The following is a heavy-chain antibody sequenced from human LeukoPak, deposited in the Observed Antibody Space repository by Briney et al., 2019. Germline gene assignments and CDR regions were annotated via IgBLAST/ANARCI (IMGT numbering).Heavy chain of an antibody. CDR1: GHTFTSYD. CDR2: MNPNSGNT. Sequence: GASVKVSCKASGHTFTSYDIYWVRQATGQGLEWMGWMNPNSGNTGYAQKFQGRVTMTRNTAISTAYMELSSLRSEDTAVYYCARGPGRYCSGGSCNSLGYYGMDVWGQGTTVTVSS. CDR3: ARGPGRYCSGGSCNSLGYYGMDV. D-gene: IGHD2-15*01. V-gene: IGHV1-8*01. J-gene: IGHJ6*02.